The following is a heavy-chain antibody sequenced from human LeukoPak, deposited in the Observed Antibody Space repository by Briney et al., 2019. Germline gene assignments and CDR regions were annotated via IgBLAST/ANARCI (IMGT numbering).Heavy chain of an antibody. CDR3: ARERPYSQWFDP. CDR1: GGSIDIYY. D-gene: IGHD2-15*01. Sequence: PSETLSLTCTVSGGSIDIYYWSWIRQSAGKGLEWIGRIYTSGSTNYNPSLKSRVAMSVDTSKKQFSLKLSSVTAADTAVYYCARERPYSQWFDPWGQGTLVIVSS. V-gene: IGHV4-4*07. J-gene: IGHJ5*02. CDR2: IYTSGST.